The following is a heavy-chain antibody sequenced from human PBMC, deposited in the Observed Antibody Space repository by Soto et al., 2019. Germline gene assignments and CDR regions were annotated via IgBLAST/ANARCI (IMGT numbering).Heavy chain of an antibody. Sequence: ASVKVSCKVSGYTLTELSMHWVRQAPGKGLEWMGGFDPEDGETIYAQKFQGRVTMTEDTSTDTAYRELSSLRSEDTAVYYCATVESSSWYVGWFDPWGQGTLVTVSS. CDR2: FDPEDGET. J-gene: IGHJ5*02. CDR3: ATVESSSWYVGWFDP. CDR1: GYTLTELS. D-gene: IGHD6-13*01. V-gene: IGHV1-24*01.